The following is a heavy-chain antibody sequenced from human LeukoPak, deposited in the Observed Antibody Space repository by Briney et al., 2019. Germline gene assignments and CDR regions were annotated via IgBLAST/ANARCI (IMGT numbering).Heavy chain of an antibody. CDR2: FDPEDGET. J-gene: IGHJ3*02. Sequence: GGSLRLSCAASGFTFTRHAMHWVRQAPGKGLEWMGGFDPEDGETIYAQKFQGRVTMTEDTSTDTAYMELSSLRSEDTAVYYCATPGPDWGDAFDIWGQGTMVTVSS. V-gene: IGHV1-24*01. D-gene: IGHD3/OR15-3a*01. CDR1: GFTFTRHA. CDR3: ATPGPDWGDAFDI.